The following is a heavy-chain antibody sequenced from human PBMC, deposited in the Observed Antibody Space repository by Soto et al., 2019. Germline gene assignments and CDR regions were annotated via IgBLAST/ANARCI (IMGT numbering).Heavy chain of an antibody. J-gene: IGHJ3*02. CDR3: ARGTMTSTPDGFHI. CDR2: IWYDGSNK. CDR1: GFTFNTFG. V-gene: IGHV3-33*01. D-gene: IGHD3-22*01. Sequence: PGGSLRLSCAASGFTFNTFGMHWVRQAPGKGLEWVASIWYDGSNKYFIDSVKGRFTISRDNSKNTLYLQMNSLRAEDTAMYYCARGTMTSTPDGFHIWGQGTMVTVSS.